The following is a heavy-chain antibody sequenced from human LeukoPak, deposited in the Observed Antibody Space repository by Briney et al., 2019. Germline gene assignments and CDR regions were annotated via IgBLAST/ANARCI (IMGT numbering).Heavy chain of an antibody. CDR1: GFTFSSYW. CDR3: ARVGGGILTGYWDY. CDR2: ISSSSSYI. V-gene: IGHV3-21*01. D-gene: IGHD3-9*01. Sequence: KTGGSLRLSCAASGFTFSSYWMHWVRQAPGKGLEWVSSISSSSSYIYYADSVKGRFTISRDNAKNSLYLQMNSLRAEDTAVYYCARVGGGILTGYWDYWGQGTLVTVSS. J-gene: IGHJ4*02.